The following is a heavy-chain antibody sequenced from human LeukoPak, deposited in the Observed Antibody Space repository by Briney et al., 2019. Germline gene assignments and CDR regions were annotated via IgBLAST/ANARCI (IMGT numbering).Heavy chain of an antibody. J-gene: IGHJ4*02. Sequence: PGGSLRLSCAASGFTFSRYVLSWVRQAPGKGLEWVSSISSSSSYIYYADSVKGRFTISRDNAKNSLYLQMNSLRAEDTAVYYCARENSVYSYGYDYWGQGTLVTVSS. CDR1: GFTFSRYV. V-gene: IGHV3-21*01. CDR3: ARENSVYSYGYDY. CDR2: ISSSSSYI. D-gene: IGHD5-18*01.